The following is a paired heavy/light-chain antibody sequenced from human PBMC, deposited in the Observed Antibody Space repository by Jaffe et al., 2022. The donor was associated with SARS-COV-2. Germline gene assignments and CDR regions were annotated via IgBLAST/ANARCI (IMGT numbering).Light chain of an antibody. V-gene: IGLV2-23*01. CDR1: SGDVGTYTL. CDR2: EGA. J-gene: IGLJ1*01. Sequence: QSALTQPASVSGSPGQSITFSCTGTSGDVGTYTLVSWYQHHPGRAPKLIIYEGAKRPSGVSNRFSGSKSGNTASLTISGLQTEDEADYYCCSYAASNHFYVFGSGTKVTVL. CDR3: CSYAASNHFYV.
Heavy chain of an antibody. CDR2: VYHSGTT. J-gene: IGHJ6*03. D-gene: IGHD3-10*01. CDR1: GGSVSSGSSY. CDR3: ARSFTMVRVFPMDV. V-gene: IGHV4-61*01. Sequence: QVQLQESGPGLVKPSETLSLTCTVSGGSVSSGSSYWSWIRQSPGKTLEWIGYVYHSGTTNYTPSLKSRVTISIDTSKNQFSLKLSSVTAADTAIYYCARSFTMVRVFPMDVWGKGTTVIVSS.